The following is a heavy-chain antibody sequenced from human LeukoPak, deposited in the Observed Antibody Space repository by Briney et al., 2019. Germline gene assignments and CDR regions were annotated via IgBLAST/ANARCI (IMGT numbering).Heavy chain of an antibody. V-gene: IGHV3-7*01. D-gene: IGHD3-3*01. CDR1: GFTFSRYW. J-gene: IGHJ4*02. Sequence: GGSLRLSCAASGFTFSRYWMTWGRQAPGKGLEWVASIQQDGSEKYYVDSVKGRFTISRDNAKNSLYLQMNSLRAEDTAVYYCARDNKGGDFWSGYYDKFDYWGQGTLVTVSS. CDR3: ARDNKGGDFWSGYYDKFDY. CDR2: IQQDGSEK.